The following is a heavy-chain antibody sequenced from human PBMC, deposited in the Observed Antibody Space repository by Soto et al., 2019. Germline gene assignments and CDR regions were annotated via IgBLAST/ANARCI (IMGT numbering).Heavy chain of an antibody. Sequence: SETLSLTCTVSGGSISTYYWSWIRQPPGKGLEWIGHVYYSGTTNYNASLKSRVTISVDTARNYFSLKLTSVTAADTAVYYCARHSVPDTWGPFDYWGQGTLVTVSS. J-gene: IGHJ4*02. D-gene: IGHD6-19*01. V-gene: IGHV4-59*08. CDR3: ARHSVPDTWGPFDY. CDR1: GGSISTYY. CDR2: VYYSGTT.